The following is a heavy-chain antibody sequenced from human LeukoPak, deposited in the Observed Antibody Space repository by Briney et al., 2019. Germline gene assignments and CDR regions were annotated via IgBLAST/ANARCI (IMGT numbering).Heavy chain of an antibody. CDR2: IYPGDSDT. Sequence: GESLKISCKGSGYSFTSYWIGWVRQMPGKGLEWMGIIYPGDSDTRYSPSFQGQVTISADKSISTAYLQWSSLKASDTAMYYCARSLDIVAVVAPLLDYGMDVWGQGTTVTVSS. D-gene: IGHD2-15*01. V-gene: IGHV5-51*01. CDR3: ARSLDIVAVVAPLLDYGMDV. J-gene: IGHJ6*02. CDR1: GYSFTSYW.